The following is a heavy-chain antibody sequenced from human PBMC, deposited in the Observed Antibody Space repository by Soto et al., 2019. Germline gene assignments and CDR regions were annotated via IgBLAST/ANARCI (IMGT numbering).Heavy chain of an antibody. D-gene: IGHD3-10*01. V-gene: IGHV3-23*01. Sequence: GGSLRLSCAASGLTFSSYAMSWVRQAPGKGLEWVSAISGSGGSTYYADSVKGRFTISRDNSKNTLYLQMNSLRAEDTAVYYCAKMAWYYGSGSYFKYNWFDPWGQGTLVTVSS. CDR3: AKMAWYYGSGSYFKYNWFDP. CDR1: GLTFSSYA. J-gene: IGHJ5*02. CDR2: ISGSGGST.